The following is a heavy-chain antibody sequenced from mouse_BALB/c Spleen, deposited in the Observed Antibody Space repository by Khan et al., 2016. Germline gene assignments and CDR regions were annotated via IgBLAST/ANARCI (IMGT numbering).Heavy chain of an antibody. J-gene: IGHJ1*01. Sequence: EVELVESGGDLVKPGGSLKLSCAASGFTFSSYGMSWVRQTPDKRLEWVATISSGGSYTYYPDSVKGRFTISRDNAKNTLYLQMSSLKSEDTAMDYCARGKVRRYWDFDVWGAGTTVTVSS. CDR1: GFTFSSYG. CDR2: ISSGGSYT. D-gene: IGHD2-14*01. CDR3: ARGKVRRYWDFDV. V-gene: IGHV5-6*01.